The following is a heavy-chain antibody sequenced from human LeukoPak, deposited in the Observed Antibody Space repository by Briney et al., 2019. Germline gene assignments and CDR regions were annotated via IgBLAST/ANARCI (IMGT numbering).Heavy chain of an antibody. CDR3: TTDLLDY. CDR2: IKSKSDGGTT. CDR1: GFTLFTFNNAW. V-gene: IGHV3-15*01. Sequence: GRSLRLSCTASGFTLFTFNNAWMSWVRQTPGKGLEWIGRIKSKSDGGTTDYTAPVKGRFSISRDDSKNTVYLQVNSLKTEDTAVYYCTTDLLDYWGQGTLVTVSS. J-gene: IGHJ4*02.